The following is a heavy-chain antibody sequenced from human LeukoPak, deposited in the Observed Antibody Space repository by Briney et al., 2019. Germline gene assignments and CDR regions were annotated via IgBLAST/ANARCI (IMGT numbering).Heavy chain of an antibody. V-gene: IGHV1-18*01. Sequence: ASVKVSCKASGYTFTSYGISWVRQAPRQGVEWMGWISAYNGNTNYAQKLQGRVTMTTDTSTSTAYMGLRSLRSDDTAVYYCARGGGGIAAAGNFDLWGRGTLVTVSS. D-gene: IGHD6-13*01. CDR3: ARGGGGIAAAGNFDL. CDR1: GYTFTSYG. J-gene: IGHJ2*01. CDR2: ISAYNGNT.